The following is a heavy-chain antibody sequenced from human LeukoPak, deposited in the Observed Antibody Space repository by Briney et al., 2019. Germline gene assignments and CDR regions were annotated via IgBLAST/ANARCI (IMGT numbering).Heavy chain of an antibody. CDR1: GFTFSKDD. Sequence: GGSLRLSCAASGFTFSKDDFHWVRQAPGKGLEWVAAIGVTGDTYYADSVKGRFTISRDNSKNTLYLQMNSLRVEDTAVYYCAKGGFSYGYVDYWGQGTLVTVSS. CDR2: IGVTGDT. V-gene: IGHV3-13*01. CDR3: AKGGFSYGYVDY. J-gene: IGHJ4*02. D-gene: IGHD5-18*01.